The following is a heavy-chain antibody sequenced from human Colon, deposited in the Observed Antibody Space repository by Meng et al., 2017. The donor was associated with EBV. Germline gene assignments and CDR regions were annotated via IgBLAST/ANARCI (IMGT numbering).Heavy chain of an antibody. Sequence: QVQLQESGPGLVKPSXXXXXTXXVSGGSMSSGNYYWSWFRQPPGKGLEWIGYIHHSGSAYYNPSLKSRVSISVDTSKNQFSLNLNSMTAADTAVYYCASFDHIPRRNYFDYRGQGTLVTVSS. CDR2: IHHSGSA. D-gene: IGHD2-21*01. CDR1: GGSMSSGNYY. CDR3: ASFDHIPRRNYFDY. V-gene: IGHV4-30-4*01. J-gene: IGHJ4*02.